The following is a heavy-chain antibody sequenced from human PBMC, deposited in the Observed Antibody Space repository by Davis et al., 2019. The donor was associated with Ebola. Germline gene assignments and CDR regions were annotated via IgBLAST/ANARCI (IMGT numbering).Heavy chain of an antibody. CDR2: IYYSGST. V-gene: IGHV4-31*03. J-gene: IGHJ6*02. Sequence: SETLSLTCTVSGGSISSGGYYWSWIRQHPGKGLEWIGYIYYSGSTYYNPSLKSRVTISVDTSKNQFSLKLSSVTAADTAVYYCARSLAATLYYYYGMDVWGQGTTVTVSS. CDR3: ARSLAATLYYYYGMDV. CDR1: GGSISSGGYY. D-gene: IGHD2-15*01.